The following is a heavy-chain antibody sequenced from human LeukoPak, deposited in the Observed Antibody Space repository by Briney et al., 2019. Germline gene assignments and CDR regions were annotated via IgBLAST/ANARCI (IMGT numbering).Heavy chain of an antibody. CDR2: IRGSGGNT. Sequence: GGSLRLSCAASGFTFSRYAMSWVRQAPGKGLEWVSAIRGSGGNTYYADSVKGRFTISRDNAKNSLYLQMNSLRAEDTAVYYCARESGSSHTFDYWGQGTLVTVSS. D-gene: IGHD1-26*01. J-gene: IGHJ4*02. V-gene: IGHV3-23*01. CDR1: GFTFSRYA. CDR3: ARESGSSHTFDY.